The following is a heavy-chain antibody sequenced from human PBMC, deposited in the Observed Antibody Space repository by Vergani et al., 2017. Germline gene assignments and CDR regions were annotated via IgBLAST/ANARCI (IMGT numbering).Heavy chain of an antibody. CDR1: GGSISSGSYY. J-gene: IGHJ6*03. V-gene: IGHV4-61*02. CDR3: ARDGVDVVVPAADPLYYYYYYMDV. CDR2: IYTSGST. D-gene: IGHD2-2*01. Sequence: QVQLQESGPGLVKPSQTLSLTCTVSGGSISSGSYYWSWIRQPAGKGLEWIGRIYTSGSTNYNPSLKSRVTISVDTSKNQFSLKLSSVTAADTAVYYCARDGVDVVVPAADPLYYYYYYMDVWGKGTTVTVSS.